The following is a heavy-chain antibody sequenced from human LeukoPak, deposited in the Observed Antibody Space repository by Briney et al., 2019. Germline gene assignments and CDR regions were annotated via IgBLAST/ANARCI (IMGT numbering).Heavy chain of an antibody. D-gene: IGHD3-10*01. Sequence: GGSLRLSCAASGFTFSSYWMHWVRQAPGKGLVWVSRINSHGSSTSYADSVKGRFTISRDSAKNTLYLQMNSLRVEDTAVYYCARGPPDGSGSYYPGAYWGQGTLVTVSS. CDR3: ARGPPDGSGSYYPGAY. J-gene: IGHJ4*02. CDR2: INSHGSST. CDR1: GFTFSSYW. V-gene: IGHV3-74*01.